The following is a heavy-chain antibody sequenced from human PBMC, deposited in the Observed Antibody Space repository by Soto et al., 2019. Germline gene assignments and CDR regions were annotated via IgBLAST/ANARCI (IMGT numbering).Heavy chain of an antibody. CDR3: ARVPSPHCSSTSCYLYGMDV. CDR2: IIPIFGTA. Sequence: SVKVSCKASGGTFSSHAISWMRQAPGQGLEWMGGIIPIFGTANYAQKFQGRVTITADESTSTAYMELSSLRSEDTAVYYCARVPSPHCSSTSCYLYGMDVWGQGTTVTVSS. CDR1: GGTFSSHA. V-gene: IGHV1-69*13. D-gene: IGHD2-2*01. J-gene: IGHJ6*02.